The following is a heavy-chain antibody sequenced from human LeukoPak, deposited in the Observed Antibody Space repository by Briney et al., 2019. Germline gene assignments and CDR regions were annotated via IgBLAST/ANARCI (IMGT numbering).Heavy chain of an antibody. CDR1: GFTFSSNW. D-gene: IGHD5-18*01. Sequence: GGSLRLSCAASGFTFSSNWMHWVRQAPGKGLVWVSRSNEDGSTTNYADSVRGRFTVSRDNAKNSLYLQMNSLRAEDTAVYYCVRGILHYWGQGTLVTVSS. CDR2: SNEDGSTT. J-gene: IGHJ4*02. V-gene: IGHV3-74*01. CDR3: VRGILHY.